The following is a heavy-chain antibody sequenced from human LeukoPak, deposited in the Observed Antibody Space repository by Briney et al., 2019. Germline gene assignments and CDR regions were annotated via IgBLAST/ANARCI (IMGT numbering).Heavy chain of an antibody. CDR2: ISAYNGNT. V-gene: IGHV1-18*01. Sequence: ASVKVSCKASGYTFTSYGISWVRQAPGQGLEWMGWISAYNGNTNYAQKLQGRVTMTTDTSTSTAYMELSSLRSEDTAVYYCARALMVRGVVYFGYWGQGTLVTVSS. D-gene: IGHD3-10*01. CDR3: ARALMVRGVVYFGY. CDR1: GYTFTSYG. J-gene: IGHJ4*02.